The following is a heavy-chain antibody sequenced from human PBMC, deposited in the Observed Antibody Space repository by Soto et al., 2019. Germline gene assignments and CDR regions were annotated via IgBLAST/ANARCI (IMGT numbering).Heavy chain of an antibody. CDR1: EGSRSNYS. Sequence: RDSRGAAEGSRSNYSRHWVRKAPGKGLEWVSSIGRRSDIYYADSVKGRFTISRDNAKNSVSLQMNSRRDEDTAVYYCAREETAWPLAYGLDVWGQGTTVTVSS. CDR3: AREETAWPLAYGLDV. CDR2: IGRRSDI. V-gene: IGHV3-21*01. D-gene: IGHD2-21*02. J-gene: IGHJ6*02.